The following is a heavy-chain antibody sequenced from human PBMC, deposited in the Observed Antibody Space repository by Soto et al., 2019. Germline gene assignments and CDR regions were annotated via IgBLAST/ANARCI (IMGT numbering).Heavy chain of an antibody. CDR1: GYTFTSYA. Sequence: ASVKVSCKASGYTFTSYAISWVRQAPGQGLEWMGWISAYNGNTNYAQNLQGRVTMTTDASTSTAYMELRSLTSDDTAVYYCARDFTGWTPDGVASWGQGTLVTVSS. J-gene: IGHJ4*02. CDR3: ARDFTGWTPDGVAS. D-gene: IGHD3-16*01. V-gene: IGHV1-18*01. CDR2: ISAYNGNT.